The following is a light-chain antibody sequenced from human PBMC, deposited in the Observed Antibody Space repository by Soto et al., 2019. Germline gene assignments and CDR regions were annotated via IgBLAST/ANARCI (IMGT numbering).Light chain of an antibody. CDR2: DVS. Sequence: ALTQPASVSESPGQSITISCTGTSSDVGGYNYVSWYQQHPGKAPKLMIYDVSNRPSGVSNRFSGSKSGNTASLTISGLQAEDEADYYCSSYTSSSTLVFGTGTKVTVL. J-gene: IGLJ1*01. CDR1: SSDVGGYNY. V-gene: IGLV2-14*01. CDR3: SSYTSSSTLV.